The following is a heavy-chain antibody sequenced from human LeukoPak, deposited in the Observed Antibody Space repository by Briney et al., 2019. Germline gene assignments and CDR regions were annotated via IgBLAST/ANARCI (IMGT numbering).Heavy chain of an antibody. CDR3: ARQRRYYDLEEFDP. CDR2: IYYSGST. Sequence: PSETLSLTCTVSGGSISSSSYYWGWIRQPPGKGLEWIGSIYYSGSTYYNPSLKSRVTISVDTSKNQFSLKLSSVTAADTAVYYCARQRRYYDLEEFDPWGQGTLVTVSS. CDR1: GGSISSSSYY. J-gene: IGHJ5*02. V-gene: IGHV4-39*01. D-gene: IGHD3-3*01.